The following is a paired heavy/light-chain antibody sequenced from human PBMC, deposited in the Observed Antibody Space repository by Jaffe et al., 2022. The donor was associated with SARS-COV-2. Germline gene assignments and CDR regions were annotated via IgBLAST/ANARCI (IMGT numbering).Heavy chain of an antibody. CDR3: ARDAVGGSSGRTLFEY. V-gene: IGHV1-46*04. CDR2: INPSGGGT. J-gene: IGHJ4*02. Sequence: QVQMVQSGAEVRRPGASVKISCEAFGYTFTNYYIHWLRQAPGQGLEWLGFINPSGGGTRYAQKLQGRVTMTRDTSTTTVYMELRSLTSEDTAVYYCARDAVGGSSGRTLFEYCGQGTLVTVSS. CDR1: GYTFTNYY. D-gene: IGHD3-10*01.
Light chain of an antibody. V-gene: IGLV1-44*01. Sequence: QSVLTQPPSASGTPGQRVTISCSGSSSNIGSNTVNWYQQVPGTAPKLLIYSDNQRPSAVPGRFSGSKSGASASLAISGLQSEDEADYYCATWDDSLNGGVFGGGTKLTVL. J-gene: IGLJ3*02. CDR1: SSNIGSNT. CDR2: SDN. CDR3: ATWDDSLNGGV.